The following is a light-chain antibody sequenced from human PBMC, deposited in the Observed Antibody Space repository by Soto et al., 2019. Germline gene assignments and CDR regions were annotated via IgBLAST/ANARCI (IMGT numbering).Light chain of an antibody. V-gene: IGLV2-14*01. CDR2: EVT. CDR1: SSDLGGYDY. Sequence: QSALTQPASVSGSPGQSITISCTGTSSDLGGYDYVSWYQQHPGKAPKLMIYEVTTRPSGVSSRFSGSKSGNTASLTISGLQAEDEADYYCSSYTSTSTLYVFGTGTQLTVL. CDR3: SSYTSTSTLYV. J-gene: IGLJ1*01.